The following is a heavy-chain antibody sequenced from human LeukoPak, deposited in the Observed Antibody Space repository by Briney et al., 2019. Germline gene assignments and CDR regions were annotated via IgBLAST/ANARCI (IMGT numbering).Heavy chain of an antibody. J-gene: IGHJ4*02. CDR3: ARYYGSGSLDY. Sequence: PGGSLRLSCAASGFTFSDYGMHWVRQAPGKGLEWVALISYDGSNEYYADSVKGRFTISRDTSKNTLHLQMDSLRVEDTAMYYCARYYGSGSLDYWGQGTLVTVSS. CDR2: ISYDGSNE. D-gene: IGHD3-10*01. CDR1: GFTFSDYG. V-gene: IGHV3-30*03.